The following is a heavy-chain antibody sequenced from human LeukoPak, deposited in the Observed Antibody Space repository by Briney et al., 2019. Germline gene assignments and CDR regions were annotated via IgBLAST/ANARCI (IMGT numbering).Heavy chain of an antibody. V-gene: IGHV3-48*03. D-gene: IGHD6-25*01. CDR2: ISSSGSTI. J-gene: IGHJ4*02. Sequence: PGGSLRLSCAASGFTFSSYEMNWVRQAPGKGLEWVSYISSSGSTIYYADSVKGRFTISRDNAKNSLFLQMNSLRAEDTAVYYCARSRRFRDSGMDYWGQGTLVTVSS. CDR1: GFTFSSYE. CDR3: ARSRRFRDSGMDY.